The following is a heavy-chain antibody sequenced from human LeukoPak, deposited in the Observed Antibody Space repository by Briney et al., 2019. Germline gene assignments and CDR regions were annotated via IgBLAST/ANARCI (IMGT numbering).Heavy chain of an antibody. J-gene: IGHJ4*01. D-gene: IGHD5-18*01. V-gene: IGHV3-30-3*01. CDR1: GFTFSTYA. Sequence: PGGSLRLSCAASGFTFSTYAMHWVRQAPGKGLEWVAVISYDGSDKYYADSVKGRFTISRDNSKNTLYLQMNSLRVEDTAVYYCARESGHTYDYCDYWGRGTLVTVSS. CDR3: ARESGHTYDYCDY. CDR2: ISYDGSDK.